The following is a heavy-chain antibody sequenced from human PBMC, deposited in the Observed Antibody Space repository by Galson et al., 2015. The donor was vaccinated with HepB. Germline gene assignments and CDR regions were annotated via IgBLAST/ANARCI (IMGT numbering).Heavy chain of an antibody. V-gene: IGHV1-69*13. D-gene: IGHD2-15*01. Sequence: SVKVSCKASGGTFSSYGISWVRQAPGQGLEWMGGIIPTYGTTNNAQNFQGRVTITADESTSTAYMELSSLRFEDTAVYYCARVGGKLGYCSGGSCSNWFDPWCQGTLVTVSS. J-gene: IGHJ5*02. CDR2: IIPTYGTT. CDR3: ARVGGKLGYCSGGSCSNWFDP. CDR1: GGTFSSYG.